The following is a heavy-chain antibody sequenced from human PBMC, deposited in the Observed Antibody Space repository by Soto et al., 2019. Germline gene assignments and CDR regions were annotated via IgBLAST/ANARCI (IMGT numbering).Heavy chain of an antibody. V-gene: IGHV2-26*01. CDR2: IFSNDEK. CDR1: GFSLSNARMG. Sequence: QVTLKESGPVLVKPTETLTLTCTVSGFSLSNARMGVSWIRQPPGKALEWLAHIFSNDEKSYSTSLKSRLPISKDTSKSQVVLTMTNIDPVDTATYYCARILATMVRGVIITNFDYWGQGTLVAVSS. D-gene: IGHD3-10*01. J-gene: IGHJ4*02. CDR3: ARILATMVRGVIITNFDY.